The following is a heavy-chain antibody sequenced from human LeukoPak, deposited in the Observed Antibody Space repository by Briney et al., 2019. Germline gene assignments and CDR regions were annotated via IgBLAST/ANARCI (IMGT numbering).Heavy chain of an antibody. CDR2: ISSSGSTI. CDR3: ARDAPWFDP. CDR1: GFTFSSYE. V-gene: IGHV3-48*03. J-gene: IGHJ5*02. Sequence: GGSLRLSCAASGFTFSSYEMNWVRQAPGKGLEWVSYISSSGSTIYYADSVKGRFTISRDNAKNSLYLQMNSLRAEDTAVYYCARDAPWFDPWGQGTLVNVSS.